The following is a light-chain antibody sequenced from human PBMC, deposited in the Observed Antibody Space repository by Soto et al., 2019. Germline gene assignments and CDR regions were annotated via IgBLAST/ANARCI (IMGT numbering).Light chain of an antibody. J-gene: IGLJ1*01. CDR2: EVN. Sequence: QSALAQPSSVSGSPGQSITISFTGTSTDVGGYNYVSWYQHHPGKGPKLIIYEVNNRPSGVSDRFSGSKSGNKASLTISNIEAEDESDYYCGSHTSTDTPFVFGTGTKVTVL. CDR3: GSHTSTDTPFV. V-gene: IGLV2-14*01. CDR1: STDVGGYNY.